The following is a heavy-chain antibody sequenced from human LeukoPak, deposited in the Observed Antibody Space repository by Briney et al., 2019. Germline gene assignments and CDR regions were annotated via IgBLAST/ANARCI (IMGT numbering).Heavy chain of an antibody. J-gene: IGHJ3*02. CDR3: ARDSDFWSGSNDAFDI. V-gene: IGHV1-18*01. CDR2: ISAYNGNT. Sequence: ASVKVSCKASGYTFTSYGISWVRQAPGQGLEWMGWISAYNGNTNYAQKLQGRVTMTTDTSTSTAYMELRSLRSDDTAVYYCARDSDFWSGSNDAFDIWGQGTVVTVSS. CDR1: GYTFTSYG. D-gene: IGHD3-3*01.